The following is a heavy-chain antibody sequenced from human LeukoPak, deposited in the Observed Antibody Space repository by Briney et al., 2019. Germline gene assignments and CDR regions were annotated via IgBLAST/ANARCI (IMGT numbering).Heavy chain of an antibody. Sequence: SETLSLSCTVSGGSISSYYWSWIRQPPGKGLEWIGYIYYSGSTNYNPSLKSRVTISVDTSKNQFSLKLSSVTAADTAVYYCARARRTRPSSGYFQPWGQGTLVTVSS. D-gene: IGHD3-22*01. CDR1: GGSISSYY. CDR3: ARARRTRPSSGYFQP. CDR2: IYYSGST. J-gene: IGHJ5*02. V-gene: IGHV4-59*12.